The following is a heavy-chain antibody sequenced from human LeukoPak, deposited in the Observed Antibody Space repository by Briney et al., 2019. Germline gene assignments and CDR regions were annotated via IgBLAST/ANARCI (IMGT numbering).Heavy chain of an antibody. V-gene: IGHV4-59*01. D-gene: IGHD2-2*01. CDR3: AREGFRYCSSTSCYLGEDAFDT. J-gene: IGHJ3*02. Sequence: SETLSLTCTVSGGSISSYYWSWIRQPPGKGLEWIGYIYYSGSTNYNPSLKSRVTISVDTSKNQFSLKLSSVTAADTAVYYCAREGFRYCSSTSCYLGEDAFDTGAKGQWSPSLQ. CDR2: IYYSGST. CDR1: GGSISSYY.